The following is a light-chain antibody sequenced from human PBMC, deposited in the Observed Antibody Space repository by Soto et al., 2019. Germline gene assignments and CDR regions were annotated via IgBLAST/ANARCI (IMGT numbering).Light chain of an antibody. CDR2: WAS. CDR1: QSVLYSSNNKNY. Sequence: DIVMTQSPDSLAVSLGERATINCKSSQSVLYSSNNKNYLAWYQQKPGQPPKLLIYWASTRESGIPDRFTGSGSATDSTLTISSLQAEDVAVYYCQQHYTTQWTFGQGTKVEIK. CDR3: QQHYTTQWT. V-gene: IGKV4-1*01. J-gene: IGKJ1*01.